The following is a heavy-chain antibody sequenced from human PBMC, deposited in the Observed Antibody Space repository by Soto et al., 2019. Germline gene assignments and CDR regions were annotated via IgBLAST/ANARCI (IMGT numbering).Heavy chain of an antibody. CDR3: VRGHNYYDRSGYYGD. CDR2: LNPNSGNT. D-gene: IGHD3-22*01. J-gene: IGHJ4*02. Sequence: QVQLVQSGAAVKMPGASVKVSCKASGYTFKNYDINWVRQAAGQRLEWMGWLNPNSGNTGYAQKFQGRVTMTRVTSEITAYRELTSLRSEDTAVYYCVRGHNYYDRSGYYGDWGQGTMVTVSS. V-gene: IGHV1-8*01. CDR1: GYTFKNYD.